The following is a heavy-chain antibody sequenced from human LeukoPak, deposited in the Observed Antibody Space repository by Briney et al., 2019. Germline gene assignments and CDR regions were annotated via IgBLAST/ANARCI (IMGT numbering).Heavy chain of an antibody. J-gene: IGHJ4*02. Sequence: PGGSLRLSCAASGFTFSSYAMSWVRQAPGKGLEWVSAISGSGGSTYYADSVKGRFTISRDNSKNTLYLQMNSLRAEDTAVYYCAKDRFVLMVYAYFDYWGQGTLVTVSS. D-gene: IGHD2-8*01. V-gene: IGHV3-23*01. CDR2: ISGSGGST. CDR1: GFTFSSYA. CDR3: AKDRFVLMVYAYFDY.